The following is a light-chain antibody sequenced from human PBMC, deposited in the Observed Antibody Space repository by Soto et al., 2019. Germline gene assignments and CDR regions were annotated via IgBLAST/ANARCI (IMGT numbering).Light chain of an antibody. V-gene: IGLV2-14*03. CDR2: DVR. Sequence: QSALTQPASVSGSPGQSITISCTGTSSDVGGYNYVSWYQQHPGKAPKLMIYDVRNRPSGVSNRFSGSKSDNTASLTISGLQAEDEADYYCSSYTSSTSVVFGGGTKLTVL. J-gene: IGLJ2*01. CDR3: SSYTSSTSVV. CDR1: SSDVGGYNY.